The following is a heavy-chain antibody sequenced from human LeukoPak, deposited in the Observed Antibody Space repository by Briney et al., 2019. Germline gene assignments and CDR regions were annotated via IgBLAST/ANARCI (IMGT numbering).Heavy chain of an antibody. J-gene: IGHJ4*02. CDR3: SRAGTTFPFDY. V-gene: IGHV4-39*01. D-gene: IGHD1-1*01. CDR2: INHSGSI. Sequence: KTSETLSLTCTVSGGSISSSSYYWGWIRQPPGKGLEWIGEINHSGSINYNPSLKSRVTISLDSSKSQFSLKLSSVTAADTAVYYCSRAGTTFPFDYWGQGSLVTVSS. CDR1: GGSISSSSYY.